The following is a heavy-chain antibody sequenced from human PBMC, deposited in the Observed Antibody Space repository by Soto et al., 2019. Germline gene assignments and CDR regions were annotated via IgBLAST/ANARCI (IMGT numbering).Heavy chain of an antibody. J-gene: IGHJ6*02. CDR3: ATADFWSGPTRGYGMDV. CDR1: GFTFNTYA. Sequence: PGGSLRLSCAASGFTFNTYAMNWVRQAPGKGLEWVAVISYDGTNKYYADSVKGRFTISRDNSKNTLYLQINSLRPEDTAVFYCATADFWSGPTRGYGMDVWGQGTTVTVS. D-gene: IGHD3-3*01. V-gene: IGHV3-30-3*01. CDR2: ISYDGTNK.